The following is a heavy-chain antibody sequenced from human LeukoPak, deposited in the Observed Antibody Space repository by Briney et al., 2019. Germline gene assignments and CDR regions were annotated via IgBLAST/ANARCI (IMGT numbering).Heavy chain of an antibody. Sequence: SETLSLTCTVSGGSISSYYWSWIRQPPGKGLEWMGYIYYSGSTNYNPSLKSRVTISVDTSKNQFSLKLSSVTAADTAVYYCARDRRYNWNDDFDYWGQGTLVTVSS. CDR2: IYYSGST. J-gene: IGHJ4*02. D-gene: IGHD1-1*01. CDR1: GGSISSYY. CDR3: ARDRRYNWNDDFDY. V-gene: IGHV4-59*12.